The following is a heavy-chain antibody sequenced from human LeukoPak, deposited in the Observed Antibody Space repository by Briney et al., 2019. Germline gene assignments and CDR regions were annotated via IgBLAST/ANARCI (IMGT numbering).Heavy chain of an antibody. CDR3: TRDRSRAEDD. J-gene: IGHJ4*02. D-gene: IGHD1-14*01. CDR2: INQGGSDK. Sequence: GGSLRLSCATSGFTFGSYAMSRVHQAPGKGLEWVANINQGGSDKYYVDSVKGRFTISRDNANNLLYLQMNSQRGEDTAVYYCTRDRSRAEDDWGQGTLVTVSS. CDR1: GFTFGSYA. V-gene: IGHV3-7*01.